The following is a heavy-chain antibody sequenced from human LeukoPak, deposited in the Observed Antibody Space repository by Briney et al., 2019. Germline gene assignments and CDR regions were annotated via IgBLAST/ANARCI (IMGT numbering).Heavy chain of an antibody. CDR1: GFILNDHY. CDR2: TRNKANSFTT. CDR3: ARGDDYTRRSFDY. J-gene: IGHJ4*02. V-gene: IGHV3-72*01. Sequence: PGRCLRLSCAASGFILNDHYMDWVRQAPGKGLEWVGRTRNKANSFTTEYAASVRGRFTISRDDSKNLLYLQMNSLKAEDTAVYYCARGDDYTRRSFDYWGQGTLVTVSS. D-gene: IGHD4-11*01.